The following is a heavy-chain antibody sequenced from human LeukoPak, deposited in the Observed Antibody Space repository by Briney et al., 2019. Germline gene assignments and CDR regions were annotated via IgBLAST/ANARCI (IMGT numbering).Heavy chain of an antibody. Sequence: ASVKVSCKASGGTFSSYAISWVRQAPGQGLEWMGGIIPIFGTANYAQKFQGRVTITADKSTSTAYMELSRLRSDDTAVYYCAREEKKDYYGSGSYVYWGQGTLVTVSS. CDR3: AREEKKDYYGSGSYVY. J-gene: IGHJ4*02. CDR1: GGTFSSYA. V-gene: IGHV1-69*06. D-gene: IGHD3-10*01. CDR2: IIPIFGTA.